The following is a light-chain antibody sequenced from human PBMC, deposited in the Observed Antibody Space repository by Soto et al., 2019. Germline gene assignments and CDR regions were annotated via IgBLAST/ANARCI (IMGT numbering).Light chain of an antibody. Sequence: DIVLTQSPGTLSLSPGQRATLSCRASQSVSSNYLAWYQQRPGQAPRLLIYDASTRATGIPDRFSGSGSGTDFTLTISRLEPEDFAVYYCQQYGSLSWTFGQGTKVEIK. CDR3: QQYGSLSWT. J-gene: IGKJ1*01. CDR1: QSVSSNY. V-gene: IGKV3-20*01. CDR2: DAS.